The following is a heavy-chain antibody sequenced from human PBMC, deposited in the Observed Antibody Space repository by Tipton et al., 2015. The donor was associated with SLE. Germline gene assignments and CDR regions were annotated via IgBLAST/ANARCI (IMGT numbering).Heavy chain of an antibody. CDR2: IYYSGSA. D-gene: IGHD3-16*01. Sequence: TLSLTCTVSGGSISSSYWSWIRQPPGEGLEWLGYIYYSGSANYNPSLKSRLTISADTSKNQFSLKLRSVTAADTALYYCAKVGITDDYWGQGTLVTVSS. V-gene: IGHV4-59*01. CDR3: AKVGITDDY. CDR1: GGSISSSY. J-gene: IGHJ4*02.